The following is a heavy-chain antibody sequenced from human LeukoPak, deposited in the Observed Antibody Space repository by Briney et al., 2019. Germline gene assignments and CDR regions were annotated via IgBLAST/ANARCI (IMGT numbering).Heavy chain of an antibody. Sequence: ASVKVSCKAAIYTFTAYYLHWVRQAPGQGLEWMGRINPNNGGTNYPQKFQGRVTMTRDTSINTAYMELSSLKSGDAAVYYCARGWELNARFFDYWGQGTLVTVSS. CDR2: INPNNGGT. V-gene: IGHV1-2*06. J-gene: IGHJ4*02. D-gene: IGHD1-26*01. CDR1: IYTFTAYY. CDR3: ARGWELNARFFDY.